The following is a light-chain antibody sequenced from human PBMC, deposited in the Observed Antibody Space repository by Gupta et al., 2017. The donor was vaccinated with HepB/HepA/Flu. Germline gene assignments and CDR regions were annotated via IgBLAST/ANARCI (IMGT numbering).Light chain of an antibody. CDR3: QQENSFPLP. CDR2: VTS. V-gene: IGKV1D-12*01. Sequence: IEMPDSPSSMSASFGDRVNITCRASQDIGRWLAWYQQKPGKAPNLLLYVTSSVQSGVPSRFSGSGYGTDFTLTIDSRQPEDFATYYCQQENSFPLPFGGGTKVKT. CDR1: QDIGRW. J-gene: IGKJ4*01.